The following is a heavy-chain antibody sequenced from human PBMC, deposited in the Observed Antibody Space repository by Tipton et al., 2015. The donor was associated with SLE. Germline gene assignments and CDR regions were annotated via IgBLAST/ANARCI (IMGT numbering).Heavy chain of an antibody. CDR3: ARGRGAARPGY. CDR2: IYYSGST. V-gene: IGHV4-39*07. Sequence: TLSLTCTVSGGSISSSSYYWGWIRQHPGKGLEWIGSIYYSGSTYYNPSLKSRVTISVDTSKNQFSLKLSSVTAADTAVYYCARGRGAARPGYWGQGTLVTVSS. CDR1: GGSISSSSYY. J-gene: IGHJ4*02. D-gene: IGHD6-6*01.